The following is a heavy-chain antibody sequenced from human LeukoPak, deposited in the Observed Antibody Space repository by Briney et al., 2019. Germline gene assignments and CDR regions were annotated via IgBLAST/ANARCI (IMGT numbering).Heavy chain of an antibody. CDR1: GFTFDDYA. CDR2: ISWNSDSI. V-gene: IGHV3-9*01. CDR3: AKDSNVGSGYYYAPFDS. J-gene: IGHJ5*01. D-gene: IGHD3-22*01. Sequence: GGSLRLSCAASGFTFDDYAIHWVRQAPGKGREWVSGISWNSDSIGYADSVKGRFTVSRDNAKNSLYLQMNNLRAEDTALYYCAKDSNVGSGYYYAPFDSWGQGTLVTVSS.